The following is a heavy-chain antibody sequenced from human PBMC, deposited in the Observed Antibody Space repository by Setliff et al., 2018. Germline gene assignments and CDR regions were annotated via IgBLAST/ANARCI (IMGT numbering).Heavy chain of an antibody. Sequence: PSETLSLTCTVSGGSISSGGYYWSWIRQHPGKGLEWIGYIYYSGSTSYYNPSLKSRVTISVDTSKNQFSLKLSSVTAADTAVYYCARGRAGHSGHWGRGTLVTVSS. V-gene: IGHV4-31*03. CDR1: GGSISSGGYY. CDR2: IYYSGSTS. D-gene: IGHD6-19*01. J-gene: IGHJ4*02. CDR3: ARGRAGHSGH.